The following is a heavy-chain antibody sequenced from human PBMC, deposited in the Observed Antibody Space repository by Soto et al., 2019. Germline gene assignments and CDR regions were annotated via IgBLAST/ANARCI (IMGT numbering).Heavy chain of an antibody. J-gene: IGHJ4*02. V-gene: IGHV1-8*01. D-gene: IGHD2-2*01. CDR3: AVGSWGPAAISSLDY. CDR1: GYTFNSYD. Sequence: ASLKVSCKASGYTFNSYDINWVRQATGQGLEWMGWMNPNSGNTGYAQKFQGRVTMTRNTSISTAYMELSSLRSEDTAVYYCAVGSWGPAAISSLDYWGQGTLVTVSS. CDR2: MNPNSGNT.